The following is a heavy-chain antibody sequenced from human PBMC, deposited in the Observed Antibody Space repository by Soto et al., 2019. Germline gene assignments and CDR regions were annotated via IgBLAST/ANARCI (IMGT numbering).Heavy chain of an antibody. V-gene: IGHV5-51*01. Sequence: GYSLKISCNGSGYGCSIHWVAWLRQMPGKGLEWVGIIYPGNSNTMYSPSFQGQVTISADTALSTTYLQWYTLNPSDTAIYFCASDSHCDGGNCPMGGFDMWGQGTMVTVSS. CDR1: GYGCSIHW. CDR3: ASDSHCDGGNCPMGGFDM. J-gene: IGHJ3*02. D-gene: IGHD2-15*01. CDR2: IYPGNSNT.